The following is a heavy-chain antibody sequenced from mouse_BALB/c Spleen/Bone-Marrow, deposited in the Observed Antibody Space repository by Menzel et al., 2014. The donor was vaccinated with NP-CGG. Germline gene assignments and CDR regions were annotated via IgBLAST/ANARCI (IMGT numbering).Heavy chain of an antibody. Sequence: VQLQQSGPELVKPGASVKISCKASGYSFTGYFMNWVMRSHGKSLEWIGRINPYNGDTFYNQKFKGKATLTVDKSSSTAHMELRSLASGDSAVYYCASSFITTAYYFDYWGQGTTLTVSS. CDR2: INPYNGDT. CDR3: ASSFITTAYYFDY. V-gene: IGHV1-20*02. CDR1: GYSFTGYF. J-gene: IGHJ2*01. D-gene: IGHD1-2*01.